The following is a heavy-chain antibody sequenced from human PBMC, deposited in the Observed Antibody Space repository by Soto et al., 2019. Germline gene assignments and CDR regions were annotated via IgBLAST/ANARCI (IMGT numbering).Heavy chain of an antibody. Sequence: QVQLVESGGGVVKPGGSLRLSCAASGFTFSDHYMVWIRQAPGKGLEWVSYISSDGSTIYYVDSVKGRFTISRDNAKNSLYLQMNSLGAEDTAVYYCAKDSWGVYGFDIWGHGTMVTVS. CDR3: AKDSWGVYGFDI. V-gene: IGHV3-11*01. D-gene: IGHD3-10*01. CDR1: GFTFSDHY. J-gene: IGHJ3*02. CDR2: ISSDGSTI.